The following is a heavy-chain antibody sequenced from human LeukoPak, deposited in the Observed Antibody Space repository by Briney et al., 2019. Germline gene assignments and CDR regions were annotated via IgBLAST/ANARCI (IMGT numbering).Heavy chain of an antibody. Sequence: GGSLRLSCAASGFTFSSYSMNWVRQAPGKGLEWVSSISSRSSYIYDADSVKGRFTISRDNAKNSLYLQMNSLRAEDTAVYYCARLRVVVAATGGHHYYYYYMDVWGKGTTVTISS. J-gene: IGHJ6*03. V-gene: IGHV3-21*01. CDR2: ISSRSSYI. CDR1: GFTFSSYS. D-gene: IGHD2-15*01. CDR3: ARLRVVVAATGGHHYYYYYMDV.